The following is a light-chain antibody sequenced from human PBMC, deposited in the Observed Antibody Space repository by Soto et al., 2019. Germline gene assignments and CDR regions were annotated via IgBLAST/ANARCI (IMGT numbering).Light chain of an antibody. CDR3: QQSSSSPWT. Sequence: IQLTQSPSSLSASVGDRVSITCRASQSISTYLYWYQQKPGKAPKLLIYAAFTLQTGVSSRFIGSGSGTDFTLTIISLQPEDFATYYCQQSSSSPWTFGQGTKVDIK. CDR2: AAF. CDR1: QSISTY. V-gene: IGKV1-39*01. J-gene: IGKJ1*01.